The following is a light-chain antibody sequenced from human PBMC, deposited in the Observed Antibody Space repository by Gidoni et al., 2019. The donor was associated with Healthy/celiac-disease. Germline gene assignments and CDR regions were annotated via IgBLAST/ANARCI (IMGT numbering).Light chain of an antibody. CDR1: SSNIGAGYD. J-gene: IGLJ2*01. CDR2: GNS. CDR3: QSYDSSLSVV. V-gene: IGLV1-40*01. Sequence: QSVLTQPPSVSGAPGQRVTIPCTGSSSNIGAGYDVHWYPQLPGTTPKLLIYGNSNRPSGVPDRFSGSKSGTSASLAITGLQAEDEADYYCQSYDSSLSVVFGGGTKLTVL.